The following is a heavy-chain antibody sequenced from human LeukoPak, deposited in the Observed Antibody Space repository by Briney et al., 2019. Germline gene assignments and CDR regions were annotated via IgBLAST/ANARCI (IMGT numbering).Heavy chain of an antibody. CDR3: ASGEPGGSIDY. V-gene: IGHV1-8*01. CDR2: MSPKSGNT. Sequence: ASVKVSCKASGYTFTNYDLNWVRQATGQGLEWMGWMSPKSGNTGYGKKFQGRVTMTRNTSISTAYMELSSLRSEDTAVYYCASGEPGGSIDYWGQGTQVTVSS. CDR1: GYTFTNYD. J-gene: IGHJ4*02. D-gene: IGHD1-14*01.